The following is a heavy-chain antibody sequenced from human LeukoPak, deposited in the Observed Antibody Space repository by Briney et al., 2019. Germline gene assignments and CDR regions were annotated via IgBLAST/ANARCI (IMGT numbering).Heavy chain of an antibody. V-gene: IGHV3-11*06. CDR3: ASTGSSGWNYFDY. CDR1: GFTFSDYY. Sequence: PGGSLRLSCAAPGFTFSDYYMSWIRQAPGKGLEWVSYISSSSSYTNYADSVKGRFTISRDNAKNSLYLQMNSLRAEDTAVYYCASTGSSGWNYFDYWGQGTLVTVSS. J-gene: IGHJ4*02. D-gene: IGHD6-19*01. CDR2: ISSSSSYT.